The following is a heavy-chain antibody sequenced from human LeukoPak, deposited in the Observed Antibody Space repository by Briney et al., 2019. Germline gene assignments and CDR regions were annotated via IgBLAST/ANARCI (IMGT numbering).Heavy chain of an antibody. D-gene: IGHD6-19*01. CDR3: GTPGGAVGGKMGMDV. V-gene: IGHV5-51*01. CDR1: GYSFTSYW. Sequence: GESLKNSCKGSGYSFTSYWIGWVRQMPGKGLEWMGIIYPGDSDTRYSPSFQGQVTISADKSISTAYLQWSSLKASDTAMYYCGTPGGAVGGKMGMDVWGQGNTVNAFS. CDR2: IYPGDSDT. J-gene: IGHJ6*02.